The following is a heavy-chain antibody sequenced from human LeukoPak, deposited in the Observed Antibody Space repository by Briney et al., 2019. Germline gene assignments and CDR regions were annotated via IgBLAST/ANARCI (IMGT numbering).Heavy chain of an antibody. V-gene: IGHV3-23*01. CDR3: AKGSGYYGSGSYSLDY. D-gene: IGHD3-10*01. CDR2: ISGSGSST. CDR1: GFTFSSYA. Sequence: PGGSLRLSCAASGFTFSSYAMSWVRQASGKGLEWVSAISGSGSSTYYADSVKGRFTISRDNSKNTLYLQMNSLRAEDTAVYYCAKGSGYYGSGSYSLDYWGQGTLVTVSS. J-gene: IGHJ4*02.